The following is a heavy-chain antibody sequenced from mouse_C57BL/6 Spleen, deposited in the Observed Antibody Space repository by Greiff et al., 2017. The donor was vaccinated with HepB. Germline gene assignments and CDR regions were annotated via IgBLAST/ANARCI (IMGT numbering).Heavy chain of an antibody. V-gene: IGHV1-18*01. CDR1: GYTFTDYN. Sequence: EVQRVESGPELVKPGASVKIPCKASGYTFTDYNMDWVKQSHGKSLEWIGDINPNNGGTIYNQKFKGKATLTVDKSSSTAYMELRSLTSEDTAVYDCARDGDDGYIRFAYWGQGTLVTVSA. CDR2: INPNNGGT. J-gene: IGHJ3*01. CDR3: ARDGDDGYIRFAY. D-gene: IGHD2-3*01.